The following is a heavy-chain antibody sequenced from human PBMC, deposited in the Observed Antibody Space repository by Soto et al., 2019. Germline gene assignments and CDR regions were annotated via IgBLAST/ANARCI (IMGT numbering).Heavy chain of an antibody. J-gene: IGHJ6*02. CDR2: SNAGNGNT. CDR1: GYTFTSYA. D-gene: IGHD1-26*01. V-gene: IGHV1-3*02. Sequence: ASVKVSCKASGYTFTSYAMHWVRQAPGQRLEWMGWSNAGNGNTKYSQEFQGRVTITRDTSASTAYMELSSLRSEDMAVYYCARVLIVGATTQGGYYYGLDVWRLGTTVTVSS. CDR3: ARVLIVGATTQGGYYYGLDV.